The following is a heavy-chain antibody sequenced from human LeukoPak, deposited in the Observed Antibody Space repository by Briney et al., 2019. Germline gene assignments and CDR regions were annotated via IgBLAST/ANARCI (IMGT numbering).Heavy chain of an antibody. V-gene: IGHV7-4-1*02. D-gene: IGHD3-22*01. Sequence: ASVKVSCKASGYTFTTYAMNWVRQAPGQGLEWMGRINTTAGNPTYAQGFTGRFVFSLDTSVSTAYLTINSLKTEDTAVYFCARDYRDYSDSGGYYYFDYWGQGTLVTVSS. CDR2: INTTAGNP. CDR1: GYTFTTYA. J-gene: IGHJ4*02. CDR3: ARDYRDYSDSGGYYYFDY.